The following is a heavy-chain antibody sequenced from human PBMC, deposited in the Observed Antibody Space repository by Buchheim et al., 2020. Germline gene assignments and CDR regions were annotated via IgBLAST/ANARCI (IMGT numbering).Heavy chain of an antibody. CDR2: ISYDGSNK. CDR3: AKSEHISTAGPDY. Sequence: QVQLVESGGGLVQPGRSLRLSCAASGFTFSSYGMHWVRQAPGKGLEWVSLISYDGSNKYYADCVKGRFTISRDNSKNTLFLQMSRRSAEETAVYYCAKSEHISTAGPDYWGQGTL. V-gene: IGHV3-30*18. CDR1: GFTFSSYG. J-gene: IGHJ4*02. D-gene: IGHD6-13*01.